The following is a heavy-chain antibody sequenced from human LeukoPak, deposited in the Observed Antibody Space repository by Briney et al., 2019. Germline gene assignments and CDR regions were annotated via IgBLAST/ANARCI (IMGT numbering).Heavy chain of an antibody. D-gene: IGHD5-18*01. V-gene: IGHV1-8*03. CDR1: GYTFTSYD. CDR2: MNPNSGNT. CDR3: ARVGYSYGLGYYMDV. J-gene: IGHJ6*03. Sequence: GASVKVSCKASGYTFTSYDINWVRQATGQGLEWMGWMNPNSGNTGYAQKFQGRVTITRNTSISTAYMELSSLRSEDTAVYYCARVGYSYGLGYYMDVWDKGTTVTVSS.